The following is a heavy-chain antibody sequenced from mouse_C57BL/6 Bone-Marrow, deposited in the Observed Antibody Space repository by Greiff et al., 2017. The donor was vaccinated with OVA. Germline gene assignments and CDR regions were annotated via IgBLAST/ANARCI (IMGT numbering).Heavy chain of an antibody. D-gene: IGHD6-1*01. V-gene: IGHV1-81*01. Sequence: VQLQQSGAELARPGASVKLSCKASGYTFTSYGISWVKQRTGQGLEWIGEIYPRSGNTYYNEKFKGKATLTADKSSSTAYMELRSLTSEDSAVYFCEGRGADHAACAYWGQGTLVTVSA. CDR1: GYTFTSYG. CDR2: IYPRSGNT. CDR3: EGRGADHAACAY. J-gene: IGHJ3*01.